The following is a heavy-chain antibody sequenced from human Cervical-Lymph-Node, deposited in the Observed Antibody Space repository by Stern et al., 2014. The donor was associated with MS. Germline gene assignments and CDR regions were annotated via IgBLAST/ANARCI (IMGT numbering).Heavy chain of an antibody. J-gene: IGHJ6*02. CDR3: AVAPGCARNYYYSGMDV. V-gene: IGHV3-74*01. Sequence: EVQLVESGGGLVQPGGSLRLSCVASGFTFRNYWMHWVRQAPGKGLVWVSRIDSVGSSISYADSEEGRFTISRDKAKSTLSTEIRSLRAEDTAVYDCAVAPGCARNYYYSGMDVWGQGTTVTVSS. CDR2: IDSVGSSI. CDR1: GFTFRNYW. D-gene: IGHD2-15*01.